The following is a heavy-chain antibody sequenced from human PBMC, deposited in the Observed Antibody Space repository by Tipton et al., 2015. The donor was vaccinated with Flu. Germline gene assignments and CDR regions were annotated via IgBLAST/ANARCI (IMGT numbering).Heavy chain of an antibody. CDR1: GFTFSYYW. J-gene: IGHJ4*02. Sequence: SLRLSFAASGFTFSYYWMHWVRQAPGKGLVWVSRIDNDGSSTTYADSVKGRFTISRDNAKNTLYLQMNSLRAEDTAVYYCASLRFGSNYWGQGTLVTVSS. V-gene: IGHV3-74*01. CDR2: IDNDGSST. CDR3: ASLRFGSNY. D-gene: IGHD2/OR15-2a*01.